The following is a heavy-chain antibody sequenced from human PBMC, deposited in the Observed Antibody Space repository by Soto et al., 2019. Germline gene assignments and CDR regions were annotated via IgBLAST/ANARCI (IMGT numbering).Heavy chain of an antibody. CDR1: GFTFDDYA. CDR3: AKASHYYYYMDV. Sequence: EVQLVESGGGLVQPGRSLRLSCAASGFTFDDYAMHWVRQAPGKGLEWVSGSSWNSGSIGYADSVKGRFTISRDNAKNSLYLEMNSLRAEDTGLYYCAKASHYYYYMDVWGKGTTVTVSS. CDR2: SSWNSGSI. V-gene: IGHV3-9*01. J-gene: IGHJ6*03.